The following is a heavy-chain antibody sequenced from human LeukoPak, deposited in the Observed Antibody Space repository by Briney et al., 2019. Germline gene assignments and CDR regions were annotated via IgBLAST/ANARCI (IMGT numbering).Heavy chain of an antibody. J-gene: IGHJ4*02. CDR3: AKDFRIGYSAHFDY. CDR1: GFTFRSHA. V-gene: IGHV3-23*01. Sequence: GGSLRLSCVGSGFTFRSHAMSWVRQAPEKGLEFVTGIYENGGTTYYADSVKGRFSISRDNSKNTLYLQMDSLRGEDTAVYYCAKDFRIGYSAHFDYWGQGALVTVSS. D-gene: IGHD2-21*01. CDR2: IYENGGTT.